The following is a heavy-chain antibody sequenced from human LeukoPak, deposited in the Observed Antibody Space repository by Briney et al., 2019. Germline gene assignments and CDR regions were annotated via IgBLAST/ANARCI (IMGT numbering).Heavy chain of an antibody. CDR3: ARDEFGRIGVGVY. V-gene: IGHV1-2*05. Sequence: ASVKVSCKASGYTFTGYYMHWVRQAPGQGLEWMGRINPNSGGTNYAQKFQGRVTMTRDTSISTAYMELSRLRSDDTGVYYCARDEFGRIGVGVYWGQGALVTVSS. D-gene: IGHD1-26*01. CDR1: GYTFTGYY. J-gene: IGHJ4*02. CDR2: INPNSGGT.